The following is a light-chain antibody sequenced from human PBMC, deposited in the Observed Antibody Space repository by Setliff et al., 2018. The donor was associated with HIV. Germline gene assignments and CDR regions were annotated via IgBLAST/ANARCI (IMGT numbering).Light chain of an antibody. CDR1: SSNIGSDT. CDR3: ATWDDSVTSPRV. J-gene: IGLJ3*02. V-gene: IGLV1-44*01. Sequence: QSVLTQPPSASGTPGQRVTISCSGSSSNIGSDTVRWYRQLPGTAPKLLIYDNIKRPSGVPDRFSGSQSGTSASLAISGLRSEDEADYYCATWDDSVTSPRVFGGGTKVTVL. CDR2: DNI.